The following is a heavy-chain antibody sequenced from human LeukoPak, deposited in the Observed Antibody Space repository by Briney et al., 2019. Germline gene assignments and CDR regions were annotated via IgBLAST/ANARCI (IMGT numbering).Heavy chain of an antibody. V-gene: IGHV3-74*01. CDR3: ARVNVCPRCHFDY. D-gene: IGHD3-16*01. J-gene: IGHJ4*02. CDR2: ISPDGSTT. Sequence: GGSLRLSCAGSGFAFSNYWMHWVRQVPGKGLVRVSRISPDGSTTLYADSVKGRFTISRDNAKNTLYLQMNTLRAEDTAVYYCARVNVCPRCHFDYWGQGTLVTVSS. CDR1: GFAFSNYW.